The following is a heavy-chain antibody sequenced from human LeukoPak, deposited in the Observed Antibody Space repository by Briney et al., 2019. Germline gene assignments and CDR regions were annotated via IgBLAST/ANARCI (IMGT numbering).Heavy chain of an antibody. CDR2: IRWNSGSI. CDR3: ARSPGYISGWYLDY. V-gene: IGHV3-9*01. D-gene: IGHD6-19*01. CDR1: GFTFDDYA. Sequence: PGRSLRLSCAASGFTFDDYAMHWVRHAPGKGLEWVSGIRWNSGSIVCADCVKGRFTISRENGKNSVYVQMNRQRAEDTAVYYCARSPGYISGWYLDYWGQGTLVTVSS. J-gene: IGHJ4*02.